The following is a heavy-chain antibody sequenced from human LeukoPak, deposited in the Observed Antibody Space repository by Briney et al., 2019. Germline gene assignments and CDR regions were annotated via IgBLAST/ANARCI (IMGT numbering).Heavy chain of an antibody. CDR2: IYHSGST. Sequence: PSETLSLTCTVPGYSISSDYYWGWIRQPPGKGLEWIGSIYHSGSTSYYPSLKSRVTISLDTSKNQFSLKLSSVTAADTAVYYCASAMVRGVGAFDYWGQGTLVTVSS. V-gene: IGHV4-38-2*02. CDR3: ASAMVRGVGAFDY. D-gene: IGHD3-10*01. J-gene: IGHJ4*02. CDR1: GYSISSDYY.